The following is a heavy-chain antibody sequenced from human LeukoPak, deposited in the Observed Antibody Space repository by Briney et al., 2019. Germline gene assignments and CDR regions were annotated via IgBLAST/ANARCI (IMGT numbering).Heavy chain of an antibody. CDR3: ARDVRGTILTGYYISDYFDY. V-gene: IGHV3-7*01. D-gene: IGHD3-9*01. CDR1: GFTFSSYW. J-gene: IGHJ4*02. Sequence: GGSLRLSCAASGFTFSSYWMSWVRQTLGKGLEWVANIKQDGSEKYYVDSVKGRFTISRDNAKNSLYLQMNSLRAEDTAVYYCARDVRGTILTGYYISDYFDYWGQGTLVTVSS. CDR2: IKQDGSEK.